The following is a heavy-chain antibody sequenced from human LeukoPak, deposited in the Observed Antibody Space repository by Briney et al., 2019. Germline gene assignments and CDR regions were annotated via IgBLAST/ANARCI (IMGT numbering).Heavy chain of an antibody. CDR1: GFIVSSNY. J-gene: IGHJ1*01. Sequence: PGGSLRLSCAASGFIVSSNYMSWVRQAPGKGLEWVSYISSSSSYTNYADSVKGRFTISRDNAKNSLYLQMNSLRAEDTAVYYCARGYGDYGRYFQHWGQGTLVTVSS. D-gene: IGHD4-17*01. V-gene: IGHV3-11*06. CDR2: ISSSSSYT. CDR3: ARGYGDYGRYFQH.